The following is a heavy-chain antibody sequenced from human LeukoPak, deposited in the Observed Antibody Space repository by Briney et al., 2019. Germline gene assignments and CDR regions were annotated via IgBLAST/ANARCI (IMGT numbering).Heavy chain of an antibody. J-gene: IGHJ4*02. CDR1: GYTFTGYY. CDR3: ARGGLLRYFDWLLPYGSFDY. D-gene: IGHD3-9*01. CDR2: INPNSGGT. Sequence: ASVKVSCKASGYTFTGYYMHWVRLAPGQGLEWMGWINPNSGGTNYAQKFQGRVTMTRDTSISTAYMELSRLRSDDTAVYYCARGGLLRYFDWLLPYGSFDYWGQGTLVTVSS. V-gene: IGHV1-2*02.